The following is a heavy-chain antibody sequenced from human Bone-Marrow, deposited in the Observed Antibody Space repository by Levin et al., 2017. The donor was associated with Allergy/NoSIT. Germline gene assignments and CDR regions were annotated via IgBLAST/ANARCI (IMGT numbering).Heavy chain of an antibody. D-gene: IGHD5-18*01. CDR2: ISYDGSRK. CDR1: GFTFRSYA. V-gene: IGHV3-30-3*01. Sequence: LSLTCAASGFTFRSYALHWVRQAPGKGLEWLAIISYDGSRKSYSDSVKGRFTVSRDNPKNTVYLEMNSLRAEDTAVYYCARDRGVQLWLPGDFWGQGTLVSVSS. J-gene: IGHJ4*02. CDR3: ARDRGVQLWLPGDF.